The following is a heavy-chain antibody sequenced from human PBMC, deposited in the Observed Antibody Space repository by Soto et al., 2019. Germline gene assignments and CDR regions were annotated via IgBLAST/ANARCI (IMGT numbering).Heavy chain of an antibody. CDR2: IRSKAYGGTT. J-gene: IGHJ6*02. CDR3: NRESPQYSSSGGDYDCARMDV. Sequence: VGAVRVSCKGSGFTFGDYAMSWVRQAPGKGLEWVGFIRSKAYGGTTEYAASVKGRFTIPRDDSKSIAYLQMNSLKSEDTAGYYYNRESPQYSSSGGDYDCARMDVWGPGTTVPVSS. CDR1: GFTFGDYA. D-gene: IGHD6-6*01. V-gene: IGHV3-49*04.